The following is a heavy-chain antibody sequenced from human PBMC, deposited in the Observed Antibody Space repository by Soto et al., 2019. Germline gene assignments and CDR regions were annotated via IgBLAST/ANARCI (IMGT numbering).Heavy chain of an antibody. J-gene: IGHJ6*02. D-gene: IGHD1-1*01. V-gene: IGHV1-8*01. CDR3: AREMTTRGMDA. Sequence: ASVKVSCKASGYTFTSYDINWVRQATGQGLEWMGWMNPNSGNTGYAQKFRGRVTMTRNTSLTTAYMELSSLRSEDTAVYYCAREMTTRGMDAWGQGTTVTVSS. CDR1: GYTFTSYD. CDR2: MNPNSGNT.